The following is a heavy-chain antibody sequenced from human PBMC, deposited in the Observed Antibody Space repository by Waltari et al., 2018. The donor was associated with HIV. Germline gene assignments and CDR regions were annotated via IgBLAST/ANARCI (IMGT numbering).Heavy chain of an antibody. CDR3: GREGDYYDSSPFDY. CDR2: ISRDGSNK. V-gene: IGHV3-30-3*01. Sequence: QVQLVESGGVVVQPGRSLRLSCAASGFTFNPYAMHWVRQAPGKGREWVAVISRDGSNKPYADSVKGRCTISRDNSRNSLYLQMSSLRAEDTAVYYCGREGDYYDSSPFDYWGQGTLVTVSS. J-gene: IGHJ4*02. D-gene: IGHD3-22*01. CDR1: GFTFNPYA.